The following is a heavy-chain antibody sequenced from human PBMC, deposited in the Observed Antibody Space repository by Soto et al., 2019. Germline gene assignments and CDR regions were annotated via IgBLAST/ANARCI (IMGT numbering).Heavy chain of an antibody. CDR2: IYYSGST. V-gene: IGHV4-39*01. Sequence: SETLSLTCTVSGGSISSSSYYWGWIRQPPGKGLEWIGSIYYSGSTYYNPSLKSRVTISVATSKNRFSLKLSSVTAADTAVYYCARIHYYYYMDVWGKGTTVTVSS. CDR3: ARIHYYYYMDV. J-gene: IGHJ6*03. CDR1: GGSISSSSYY.